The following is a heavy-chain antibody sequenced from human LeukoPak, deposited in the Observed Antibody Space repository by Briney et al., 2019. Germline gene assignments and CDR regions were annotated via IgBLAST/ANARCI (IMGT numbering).Heavy chain of an antibody. Sequence: SDTLSLTCAVYGGSFSGYYWSWIRQPPGKGLEWIGEINHSGSTNYNPSLKSRVTISVDTSKNQFSLKLSSVTAADTAVYYCARGTMTAVTYYFDYWGQGTLVTVSS. CDR3: ARGTMTAVTYYFDY. CDR1: GGSFSGYY. CDR2: INHSGST. D-gene: IGHD4-17*01. J-gene: IGHJ4*02. V-gene: IGHV4-34*01.